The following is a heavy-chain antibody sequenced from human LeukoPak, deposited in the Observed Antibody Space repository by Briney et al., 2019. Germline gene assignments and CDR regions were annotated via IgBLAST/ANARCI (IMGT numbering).Heavy chain of an antibody. J-gene: IGHJ4*02. CDR3: VKDDTYFYDTSGPD. Sequence: GGSLRLSCSAPGFTFNRYAMHWVRQAPGKGLEYVSSISSNGGRTYYADAVKGRFTISRDNTKNTLYLQMSSLRAEDTAVYYCVKDDTYFYDTSGPDWGQGTLVTVSS. V-gene: IGHV3-64D*06. D-gene: IGHD3-22*01. CDR2: ISSNGGRT. CDR1: GFTFNRYA.